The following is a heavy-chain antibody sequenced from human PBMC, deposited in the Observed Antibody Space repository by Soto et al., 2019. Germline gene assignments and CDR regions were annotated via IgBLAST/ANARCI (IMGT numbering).Heavy chain of an antibody. V-gene: IGHV4-39*01. D-gene: IGHD3-10*01. J-gene: IGHJ6*03. CDR1: GGSISSSSYY. CDR3: ARLTPSGSSFYYYYYYMDV. Sequence: PSETLSLTCTVSGGSISSSSYYWGWIRQPPGKGLERIGSIYYSGSTYYNPSLKSRVTISVDTSKNQFSLKLSSVTAADTAVYYCARLTPSGSSFYYYYYYMDVWGKGTTVTVSS. CDR2: IYYSGST.